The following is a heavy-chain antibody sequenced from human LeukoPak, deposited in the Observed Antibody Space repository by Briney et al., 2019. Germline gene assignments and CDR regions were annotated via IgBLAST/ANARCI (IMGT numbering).Heavy chain of an antibody. CDR1: GFTFSSYA. V-gene: IGHV3-64*01. J-gene: IGHJ4*02. CDR3: AREGGIVVVPAATNVYFDY. Sequence: GGSQRLSCAASGFTFSSYAMHWVRQAPGKGLEYVSAISSNGGSTYYANSVKGRFTISRDNSKNTLYLQMGSLRAEDMAVYYCAREGGIVVVPAATNVYFDYWGQGTLVTVSS. D-gene: IGHD2-2*01. CDR2: ISSNGGST.